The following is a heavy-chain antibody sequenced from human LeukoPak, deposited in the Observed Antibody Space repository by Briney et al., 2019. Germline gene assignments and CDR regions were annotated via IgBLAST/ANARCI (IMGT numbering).Heavy chain of an antibody. CDR3: ARDVSTYYYDSSGYRTEYYFDY. V-gene: IGHV4-4*07. D-gene: IGHD3-22*01. CDR2: IYTSGST. Sequence: SETLSLTCTVSGGSISSYYWSWIRQPAGKGLEWIGRIYTSGSTNYNPSLKSRVTMSVDTSKNQFSLKLSSVTAADTAVYYCARDVSTYYYDSSGYRTEYYFDYWGQGTLVTVSS. J-gene: IGHJ4*02. CDR1: GGSISSYY.